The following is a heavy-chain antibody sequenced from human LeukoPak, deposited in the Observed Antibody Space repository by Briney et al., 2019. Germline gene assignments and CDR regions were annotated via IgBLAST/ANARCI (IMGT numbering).Heavy chain of an antibody. CDR3: ARDPYSNYFDY. V-gene: IGHV1-2*02. Sequence: ASMKVSCKSSGYTFTGYYMHWVRQAPGQRLEWIGWINPNTGGINYAQKFQGRVTMTRDTSISAAYMELSRLRSDDTAVYYCARDPYSNYFDYWGQGTLVTVSS. D-gene: IGHD5-18*01. CDR1: GYTFTGYY. J-gene: IGHJ4*02. CDR2: INPNTGGI.